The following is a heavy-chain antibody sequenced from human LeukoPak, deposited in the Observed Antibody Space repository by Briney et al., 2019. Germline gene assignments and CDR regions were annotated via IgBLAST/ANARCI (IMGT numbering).Heavy chain of an antibody. CDR2: IYYSGST. CDR3: ARVRSENYYYYYYMDV. V-gene: IGHV4-59*01. CDR1: GGSISSYY. Sequence: SETLSLTCTVSGGSISSYYWSWIRQPPGKGLEWIGYIYYSGSTNYNPSLKSRVAISVDTSKNQFSLKLSSVTAADTAVYYCARVRSENYYYYYYMDVWGKGTTVTVSS. J-gene: IGHJ6*03.